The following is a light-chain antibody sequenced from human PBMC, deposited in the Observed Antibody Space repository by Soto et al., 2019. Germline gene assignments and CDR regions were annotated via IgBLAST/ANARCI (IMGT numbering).Light chain of an antibody. Sequence: QSALTQPPSASGSPGQSVTISCTGTSSDIGAYDYVSWYQQHPGKVPKLMIYEVSKRPSGVPDRFSASKSGNTASLTVSGLQAEDEADYYCSSYTSGTTLYVFGTGTKLTVL. CDR1: SSDIGAYDY. J-gene: IGLJ1*01. CDR3: SSYTSGTTLYV. V-gene: IGLV2-8*01. CDR2: EVS.